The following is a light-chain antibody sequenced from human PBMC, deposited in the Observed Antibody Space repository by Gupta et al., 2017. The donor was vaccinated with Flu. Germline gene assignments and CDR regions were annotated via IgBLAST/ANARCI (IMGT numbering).Light chain of an antibody. CDR1: QGVLWSSNNKNY. J-gene: IGKJ1*01. Sequence: INCKSSQGVLWSSNNKNYLAWYQQKPGQPPKLLIYWASTRESGVPDRFSGSGSGTDFTLTISSLQAEDVAVYYCQQYHSTWTFGQGTKVEIK. CDR3: QQYHSTWT. CDR2: WAS. V-gene: IGKV4-1*01.